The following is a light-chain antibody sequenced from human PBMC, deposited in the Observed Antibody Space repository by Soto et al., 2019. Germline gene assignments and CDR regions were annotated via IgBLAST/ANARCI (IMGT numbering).Light chain of an antibody. CDR2: NAS. Sequence: EIVLTQSPATLSLSPGERAILSCRASQSVSTFLAWFQQKPGQPPRLLIYNASSRATGIPDRFSGSGSGTDFTVTISRLEPEDFAVYYCQQYGRSPGLFTFGPGTKVDIK. J-gene: IGKJ3*01. CDR1: QSVSTF. CDR3: QQYGRSPGLFT. V-gene: IGKV3-20*01.